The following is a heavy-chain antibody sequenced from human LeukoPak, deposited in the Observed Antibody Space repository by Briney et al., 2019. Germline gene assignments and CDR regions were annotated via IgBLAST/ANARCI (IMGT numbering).Heavy chain of an antibody. D-gene: IGHD6-6*01. Sequence: SETLSLTCTVSGGSISPYYWSWIRQPPGKGLEWIGYLYSSGSTNYNPSLKSRVTISVDTSKNQFSLKLRSVTAADTAVYYCARGVKIEYSSSSRNWYLDLWGRGTLATVSS. CDR2: LYSSGST. CDR1: GGSISPYY. J-gene: IGHJ2*01. V-gene: IGHV4-59*08. CDR3: ARGVKIEYSSSSRNWYLDL.